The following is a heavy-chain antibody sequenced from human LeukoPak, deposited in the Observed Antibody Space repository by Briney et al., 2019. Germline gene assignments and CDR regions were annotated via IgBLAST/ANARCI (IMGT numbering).Heavy chain of an antibody. CDR1: GGSISSSSYY. D-gene: IGHD5-12*01. CDR2: IYYSGST. J-gene: IGHJ5*02. Sequence: MSSETLSLTCTVSGGSISSSSYYWGWIRQPPGKGLEWIGSIYYSGSTYYNPSLKSRVTISVDTSKNQFSLKLSSVTAADTAVYYRARQSGYDFWFDPWGQGTLVTVSS. CDR3: ARQSGYDFWFDP. V-gene: IGHV4-39*07.